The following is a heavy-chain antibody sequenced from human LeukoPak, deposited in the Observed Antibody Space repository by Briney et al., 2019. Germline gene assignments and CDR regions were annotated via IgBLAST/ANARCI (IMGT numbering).Heavy chain of an antibody. V-gene: IGHV3-30-3*01. D-gene: IGHD2-2*01. Sequence: PGRSLRLSCAASGFTFSSYAMHWVRQAPGKGLEWVAVISYDGSNKYYADSVKGRFTISRDNSKNTLYLQMNSLRAEDTAVYYCARDPGYCSSTSCSPGDAFDIWGQGTMVTVSS. CDR3: ARDPGYCSSTSCSPGDAFDI. CDR1: GFTFSSYA. CDR2: ISYDGSNK. J-gene: IGHJ3*02.